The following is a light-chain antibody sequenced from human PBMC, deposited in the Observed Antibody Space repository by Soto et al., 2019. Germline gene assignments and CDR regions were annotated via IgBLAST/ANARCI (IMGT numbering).Light chain of an antibody. Sequence: QSVLTQPPSVSAAPGQKVTISCSGSSSNIGNTYVSWYQQLPGTTPKLLIYDNNKRPSGIPDRFSASKSGTSATLAITGLQTGDEADYYCGTWNGSLSIMIFGGGTQLTVL. CDR1: SSNIGNTY. V-gene: IGLV1-51*01. CDR2: DNN. CDR3: GTWNGSLSIMI. J-gene: IGLJ2*01.